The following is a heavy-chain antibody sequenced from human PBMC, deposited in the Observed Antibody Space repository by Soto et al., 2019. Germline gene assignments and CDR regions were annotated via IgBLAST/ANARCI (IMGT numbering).Heavy chain of an antibody. V-gene: IGHV3-30-3*01. CDR1: GFTFSSYA. D-gene: IGHD6-13*01. CDR3: ARGGYSSSWLHWFDP. Sequence: LRLSFAASGFTFSSYAMHWVRQAPGKGLEWVAVISYDGSNKYYADSVKGRFTISRDNSKNTLYLQMNSLRAEDTAVYYCARGGYSSSWLHWFDPWGQGTLVTVSS. J-gene: IGHJ5*02. CDR2: ISYDGSNK.